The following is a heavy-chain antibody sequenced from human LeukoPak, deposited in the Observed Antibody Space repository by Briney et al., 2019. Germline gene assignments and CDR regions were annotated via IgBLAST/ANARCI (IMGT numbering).Heavy chain of an antibody. V-gene: IGHV3-48*03. CDR2: ISSSGSTI. Sequence: GGSLRLSCAASGFTFSSYEMNWVRQAPGKGLEWVSYISSSGSTIYYADSVKGRFTISRDNAKNSLYLQMNSLRAEDTAVYYCASLRGYSYGYWVDYWGQGTLVTVSS. D-gene: IGHD5-18*01. CDR1: GFTFSSYE. J-gene: IGHJ4*02. CDR3: ASLRGYSYGYWVDY.